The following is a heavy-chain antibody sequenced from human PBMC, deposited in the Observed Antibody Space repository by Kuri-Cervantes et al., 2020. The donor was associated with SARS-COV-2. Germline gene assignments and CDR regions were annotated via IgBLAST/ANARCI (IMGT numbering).Heavy chain of an antibody. Sequence: GGSLRLSCAASGFTFNTCAMHWVRQAPGKGLEWVTMISSDGRNKNYADSVKGRFTISRGNSKSTLYLQINSLRTEDTAIFYCARARVGVLDFWGQGALVTVSS. V-gene: IGHV3-30*04. CDR3: ARARVGVLDF. CDR2: ISSDGRNK. CDR1: GFTFNTCA. J-gene: IGHJ4*02. D-gene: IGHD2-21*01.